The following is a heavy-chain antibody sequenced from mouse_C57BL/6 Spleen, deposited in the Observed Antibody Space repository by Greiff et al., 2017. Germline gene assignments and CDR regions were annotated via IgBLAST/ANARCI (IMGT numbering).Heavy chain of an antibody. D-gene: IGHD2-4*01. CDR1: GFTFSSYA. Sequence: EVMLVESGGGLVKPGGSLKLSCAASGFTFSSYAMSWVRQTPEKRLEWVATISDGGSYTYYPDNVKGRFTISRDNAKNNLYLQMSHLKSEDTAMYYCARGGLRPLMDYWGQGTSVTVSS. J-gene: IGHJ4*01. CDR3: ARGGLRPLMDY. V-gene: IGHV5-4*03. CDR2: ISDGGSYT.